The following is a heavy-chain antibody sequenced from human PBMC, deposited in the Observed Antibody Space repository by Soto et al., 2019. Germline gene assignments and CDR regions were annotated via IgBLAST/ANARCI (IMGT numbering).Heavy chain of an antibody. CDR3: ARGRPGPPLYSSSWYYFDY. CDR1: GYTFTSYG. D-gene: IGHD6-13*01. Sequence: GASVKVSCEASGYTFTSYGISWVRQAPGQGLEWMGWISAYNGNTNYAQKLQGRVTMTTDTSTSTAYMELRSLRSDDTAVYYCARGRPGPPLYSSSWYYFDYWGQGTLVTVSS. V-gene: IGHV1-18*01. J-gene: IGHJ4*02. CDR2: ISAYNGNT.